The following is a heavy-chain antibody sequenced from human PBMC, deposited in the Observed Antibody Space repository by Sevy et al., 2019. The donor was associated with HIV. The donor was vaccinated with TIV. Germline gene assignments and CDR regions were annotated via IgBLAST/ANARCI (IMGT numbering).Heavy chain of an antibody. Sequence: GSLRLSCAASGFRFSDYSMHWVRQAPGKGLEWVAVISYDGRNNKYNVDSVKGRFTISRNNSKNTLFLQMNSLRAEDSAIYYCARDRGEILHSAFDYWGQGTLVTVSS. D-gene: IGHD3-16*01. J-gene: IGHJ4*02. V-gene: IGHV3-30*14. CDR2: ISYDGRNNK. CDR1: GFRFSDYS. CDR3: ARDRGEILHSAFDY.